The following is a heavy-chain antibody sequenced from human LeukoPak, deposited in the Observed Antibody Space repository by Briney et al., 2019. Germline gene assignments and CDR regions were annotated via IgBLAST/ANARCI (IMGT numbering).Heavy chain of an antibody. CDR2: IKQDGTEK. V-gene: IGHV3-7*01. D-gene: IGHD2/OR15-2a*01. J-gene: IGHJ4*02. CDR1: GFSFSSYW. CDR3: AREDHSTYAY. Sequence: QPGGSLRLSCTASGFSFSSYWMSWVRQTPGKGLEWVASIKQDGTEKYYVDSVKGRFTISKDNSKNSLNLQMNTLRAEDTAVYYCAREDHSTYAYWGQGTLVTVSS.